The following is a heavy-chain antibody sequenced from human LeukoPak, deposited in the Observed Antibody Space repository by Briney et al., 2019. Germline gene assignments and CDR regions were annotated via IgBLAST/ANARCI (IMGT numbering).Heavy chain of an antibody. D-gene: IGHD3-16*01. CDR3: ARDYDLGGFDP. V-gene: IGHV1-2*06. Sequence: ASVKVSCKASGYTFTGYYMHWVRQAPGQGLEWMGRINPNSGGTNYAQKFQGRVTMTRDTSISTAYMELSGLRSDDTAVYYCARDYDLGGFDPWGQGTLVTVSS. CDR1: GYTFTGYY. CDR2: INPNSGGT. J-gene: IGHJ5*02.